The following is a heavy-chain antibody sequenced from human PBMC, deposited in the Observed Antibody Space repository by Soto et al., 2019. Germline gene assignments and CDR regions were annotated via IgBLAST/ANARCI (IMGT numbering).Heavy chain of an antibody. CDR1: GGSISSYY. Sequence: SETLSLTCTVSGGSISSYYWSWIRQSPGKGLEWIGYIYYSGSTNYNPSLKSRVTISVDTSKNQFSLNLSSVTAADTAVYYCAREGYCSGSTCYLSYFDYWGQGTLVTVSS. V-gene: IGHV4-59*01. CDR2: IYYSGST. CDR3: AREGYCSGSTCYLSYFDY. J-gene: IGHJ4*02. D-gene: IGHD2-15*01.